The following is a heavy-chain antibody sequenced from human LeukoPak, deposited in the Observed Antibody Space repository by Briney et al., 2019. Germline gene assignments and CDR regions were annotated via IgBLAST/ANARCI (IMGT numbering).Heavy chain of an antibody. CDR2: IIPIFGTA. CDR3: ARAVESWWFGELLSPYYYYYMDV. V-gene: IGHV1-69*06. J-gene: IGHJ6*03. CDR1: GGTFSSYA. D-gene: IGHD3-10*01. Sequence: ASVKVSCKASGGTFSSYAISWVRQAPGQGLEWMGGIIPIFGTANYAQKFQGRVTITADKSTSTAYMELSSLRSEDTAVYYCARAVESWWFGELLSPYYYYYMDVWGKGTTVTVSS.